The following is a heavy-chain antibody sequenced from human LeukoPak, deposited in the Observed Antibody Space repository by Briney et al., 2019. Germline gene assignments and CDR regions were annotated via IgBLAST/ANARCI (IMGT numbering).Heavy chain of an antibody. CDR3: ARGGGVATSGLWYYMDV. V-gene: IGHV3-21*01. D-gene: IGHD5-12*01. CDR2: ISSSSSYI. J-gene: IGHJ6*03. Sequence: RGSLRLSCAASGFTFSSYSMNWVRQAPGKGLEWVSSISSSSSYIYYADSVKGRFTISRDNAKNSLYLQMNSLRAEDTAVYYCARGGGVATSGLWYYMDVWGKGTTVTVSS. CDR1: GFTFSSYS.